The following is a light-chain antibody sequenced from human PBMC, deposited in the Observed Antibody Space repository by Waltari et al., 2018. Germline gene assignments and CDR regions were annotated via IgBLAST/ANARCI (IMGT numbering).Light chain of an antibody. CDR1: QSISSY. CDR3: QQTYSSPRT. Sequence: DIQMTQSPSSLSASVGDRVTITCRAGQSISSYLNWYQQKPGKAPKLLIYAASSLQSGVPSRFSGSGSGTDFTLTISSLQPEDFATYYCQQTYSSPRTFGQGTKQEIK. CDR2: AAS. J-gene: IGKJ2*01. V-gene: IGKV1-39*01.